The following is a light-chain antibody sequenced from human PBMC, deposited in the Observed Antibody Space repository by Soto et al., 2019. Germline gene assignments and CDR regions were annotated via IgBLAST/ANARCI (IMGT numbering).Light chain of an antibody. CDR2: DAS. Sequence: DIQMTQSPSTLSASVGDRVTITCRASQSISSWLAWYQQKAGKASTLLIYDASTLQSGVPSRFSGSGSGTEFSLTISSLQPEDFATYFCQQGYSRPRTFGQGTKVDIK. J-gene: IGKJ1*01. CDR3: QQGYSRPRT. CDR1: QSISSW. V-gene: IGKV1-5*01.